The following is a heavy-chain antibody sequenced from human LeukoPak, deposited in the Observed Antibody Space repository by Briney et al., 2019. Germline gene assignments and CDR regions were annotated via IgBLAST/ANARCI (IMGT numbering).Heavy chain of an antibody. CDR2: IEPDGSGK. V-gene: IGHV3-7*01. Sequence: GGSLRLSCAASGFIYSSFWMSWVRQAPGKGLEWVANIEPDGSGKNDVDSVRGRFTISRDNAKNSLYLQMNSVRVEDSAVYYCARSLWPEDYWGQGTLVTVSS. CDR1: GFIYSSFW. J-gene: IGHJ4*02. CDR3: ARSLWPEDY. D-gene: IGHD2-21*01.